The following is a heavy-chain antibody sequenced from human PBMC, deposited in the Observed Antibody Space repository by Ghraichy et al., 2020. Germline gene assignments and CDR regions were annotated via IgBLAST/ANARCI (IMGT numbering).Heavy chain of an antibody. CDR1: GASISGTGFY. CDR3: ASLDCSSTSCYVGYYFDS. V-gene: IGHV4-39*01. CDR2: IYYIGRT. Sequence: SETLSLTCIVSGASISGTGFYWGWIRQPPGKGLEWIGNIYYIGRTHYKPSLESRVTISVDTPKNQFSLKLSSVTASDTAVYYCASLDCSSTSCYVGYYFDSWGQGTLVTVSS. D-gene: IGHD2-2*01. J-gene: IGHJ4*02.